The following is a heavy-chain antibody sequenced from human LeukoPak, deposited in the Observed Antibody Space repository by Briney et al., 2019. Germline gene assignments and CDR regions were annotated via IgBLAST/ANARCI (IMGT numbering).Heavy chain of an antibody. J-gene: IGHJ4*02. V-gene: IGHV4-61*01. CDR3: ARDHWSGENY. CDR1: GGSVSSGSYY. D-gene: IGHD3-10*01. Sequence: SETLSLTCTVSGGSVSSGSYYWSWIRQPPGKGLEWIGYIYYSGSTNYNPSLKSRVTISVDTSKNQFSLKLSSMTAADTAVYYCARDHWSGENYWGQGTLVTVSS. CDR2: IYYSGST.